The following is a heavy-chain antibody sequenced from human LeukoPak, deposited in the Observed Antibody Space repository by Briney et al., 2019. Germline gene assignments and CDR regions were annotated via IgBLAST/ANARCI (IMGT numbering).Heavy chain of an antibody. J-gene: IGHJ3*02. V-gene: IGHV3-11*01. CDR1: GFTFSDFH. CDR2: SGTSGSTI. Sequence: GVLRLSCAASGFTFSDFHMCWIRQAPGKGLEWVSFSGTSGSTIFYADSVKGRFTISRDNAKNSLYLQMNSLRAEDTAVYYCARERADALDIWGPGTMVTVSS. CDR3: ARERADALDI.